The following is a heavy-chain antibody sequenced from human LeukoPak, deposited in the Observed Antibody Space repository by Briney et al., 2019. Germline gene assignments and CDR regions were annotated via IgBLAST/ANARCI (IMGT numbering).Heavy chain of an antibody. V-gene: IGHV3-30-3*01. J-gene: IGHJ4*02. CDR1: GFTFSSYA. Sequence: PGGSLRLSCAASGFTFSSYAMHWVRQAPGKGLEWVAVISYDGSNKYYADSVKGRFTVSRDNSKNTLYLQMNSLRAEDTAVYYCAREVAGWFGDNFDYWGQGTLVTVSS. CDR3: AREVAGWFGDNFDY. D-gene: IGHD3-10*01. CDR2: ISYDGSNK.